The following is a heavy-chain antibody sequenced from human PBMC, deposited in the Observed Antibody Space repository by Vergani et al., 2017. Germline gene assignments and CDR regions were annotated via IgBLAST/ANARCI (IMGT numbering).Heavy chain of an antibody. CDR1: EYSFGNYW. Sequence: EVELVQSGPEMRKPGESLKISCKGSEYSFGNYWIGWVRQMPGKGLEWMGIIYPADSDTRYSPSFQGQVTISAAKSIITAFLQWDSLKASDTALYYCARHTTYTDSWGQGTLVTVSS. D-gene: IGHD1-1*01. J-gene: IGHJ4*02. CDR2: IYPADSDT. CDR3: ARHTTYTDS. V-gene: IGHV5-51*01.